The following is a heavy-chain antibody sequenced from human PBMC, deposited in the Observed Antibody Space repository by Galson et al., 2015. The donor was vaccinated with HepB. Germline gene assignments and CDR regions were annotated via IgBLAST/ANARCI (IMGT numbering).Heavy chain of an antibody. CDR2: IIPIFGTA. CDR3: ARDKVVPAPDYYYYYMDV. J-gene: IGHJ6*03. D-gene: IGHD2-2*01. Sequence: SVKVSCKASGGTFSSYAISWVRQAPGQGLEWMGGIIPIFGTANYAQKFQGRVTITADESTSTAYMELSSLRSEDTAVYYCARDKVVPAPDYYYYYMDVWGKGTTVTVSS. V-gene: IGHV1-69*13. CDR1: GGTFSSYA.